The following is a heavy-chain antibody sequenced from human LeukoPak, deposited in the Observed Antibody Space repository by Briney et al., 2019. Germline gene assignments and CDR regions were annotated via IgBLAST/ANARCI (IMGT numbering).Heavy chain of an antibody. D-gene: IGHD6-19*01. J-gene: IGHJ3*02. V-gene: IGHV1-18*04. CDR3: ARVRVAVAGDDAFDI. CDR2: ISAYNGNT. Sequence: GASVKVSCKASGYTFTSYYMHWVRQAPGQGLEWMGWISAYNGNTNYAQKLQGRVTMTTDTSTSTAYMELRSLRSDDTAVYYCARVRVAVAGDDAFDIWGQGTMVTVSS. CDR1: GYTFTSYY.